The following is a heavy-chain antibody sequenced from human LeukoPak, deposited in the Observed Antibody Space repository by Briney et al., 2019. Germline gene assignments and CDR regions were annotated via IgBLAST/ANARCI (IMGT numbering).Heavy chain of an antibody. CDR3: ARGPGIAVAGVFDY. CDR1: GYTFTSYG. V-gene: IGHV1-18*04. CDR2: ISGYTGHT. D-gene: IGHD6-19*01. Sequence: ASVKVSCKASGYTFTSYGINWVRQAPGQGLEWLGWISGYTGHTNYVQKVQGRVTMTTDTSTNTAYMELRSLRSDDTAVYYCARGPGIAVAGVFDYWGLGSLVTVSS. J-gene: IGHJ4*02.